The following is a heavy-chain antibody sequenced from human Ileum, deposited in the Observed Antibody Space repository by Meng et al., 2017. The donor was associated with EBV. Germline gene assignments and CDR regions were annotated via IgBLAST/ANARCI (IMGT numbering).Heavy chain of an antibody. J-gene: IGHJ4*02. D-gene: IGHD3-16*01. CDR3: AHKPSGEDFFDY. Sequence: QITLKESVTTLVTPPQTLTLTCSFSGFSRSTNGVGVGWIRQPPGKALEWLALIYYDDYQHYIPSLKTRLTITRVTSKSQVVLAMTNMDPVDTATYYCAHKPSGEDFFDYWGQGTLVTVSS. CDR2: IYYDDYQ. V-gene: IGHV2-5*02. CDR1: GFSRSTNGVG.